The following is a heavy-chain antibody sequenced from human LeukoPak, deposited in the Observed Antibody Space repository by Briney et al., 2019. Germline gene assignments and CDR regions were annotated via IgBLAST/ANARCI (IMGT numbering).Heavy chain of an antibody. CDR3: TKALGEYVWGSFRFFHY. Sequence: GGSLRLSCAASGFIFTNYAMHWVRQAPGKGREGVAFLSYDGTNTYYRDSVKGRFAISRDNSKNTLYLQMNSLKPEDTAAYYCTKALGEYVWGSFRFFHYWGQGTVVSVSS. CDR1: GFIFTNYA. J-gene: IGHJ4*02. V-gene: IGHV3-30*18. D-gene: IGHD3-16*02. CDR2: LSYDGTNT.